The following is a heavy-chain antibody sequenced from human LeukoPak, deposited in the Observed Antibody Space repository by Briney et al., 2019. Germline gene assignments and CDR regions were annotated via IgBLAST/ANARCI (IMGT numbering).Heavy chain of an antibody. D-gene: IGHD6-6*01. J-gene: IGHJ4*02. V-gene: IGHV3-23*01. Sequence: PGGSLRLSCAASGFTLSSYALSWVRQAPGKGLEWVSSISSSGSNTFYADSVKGRFTISRDNSKNTLYLQMNSLRAEDTAVYYCAIGHSSSHFDYWGQGTLVTVSS. CDR1: GFTLSSYA. CDR2: ISSSGSNT. CDR3: AIGHSSSHFDY.